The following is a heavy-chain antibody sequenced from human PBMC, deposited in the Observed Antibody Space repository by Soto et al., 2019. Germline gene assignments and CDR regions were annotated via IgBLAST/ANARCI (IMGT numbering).Heavy chain of an antibody. D-gene: IGHD6-6*01. CDR1: GFTFSGYS. V-gene: IGHV3-48*02. Sequence: GGSLRLSCAASGFTFSGYSMNWVRQAPGKGLEWVSYIGDRGSTIYYADSVKGRFTISRDNAKNSVYLQMNSLRDEDTAVYYCERDLVRDAFDFWGQGTMVTVSS. J-gene: IGHJ3*01. CDR2: IGDRGSTI. CDR3: ERDLVRDAFDF.